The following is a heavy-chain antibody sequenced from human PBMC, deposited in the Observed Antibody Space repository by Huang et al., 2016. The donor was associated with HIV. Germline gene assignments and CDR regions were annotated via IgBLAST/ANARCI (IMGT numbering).Heavy chain of an antibody. D-gene: IGHD3-16*01. V-gene: IGHV4-34*01. J-gene: IGHJ5*02. CDR2: INHVGNT. Sequence: QVQLQQWGAGLLKPSETLSLTCAVYGGSFSRYYWNWIRQSPGKGLGWIGQINHVGNTNSNPSLESRVSMSVDTSKNQFSLKLNSVTGADTAMYYCAREVMISFGGPFDPWGQGTLVTVSS. CDR1: GGSFSRYY. CDR3: AREVMISFGGPFDP.